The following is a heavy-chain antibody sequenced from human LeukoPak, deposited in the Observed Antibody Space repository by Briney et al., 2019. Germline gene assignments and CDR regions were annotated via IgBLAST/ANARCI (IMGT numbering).Heavy chain of an antibody. Sequence: PGGSLRLSRAASGFTFSSYAMSWVRQAPGKGLEWVSAISGSGGSTYYADSVKGRFTISGDNSKNTLYLQMSSLRAEDTAVYYCAKGGGYVTYYYMDVWGKGTTVTVSS. D-gene: IGHD5-12*01. CDR3: AKGGGYVTYYYMDV. V-gene: IGHV3-23*01. CDR1: GFTFSSYA. J-gene: IGHJ6*03. CDR2: ISGSGGST.